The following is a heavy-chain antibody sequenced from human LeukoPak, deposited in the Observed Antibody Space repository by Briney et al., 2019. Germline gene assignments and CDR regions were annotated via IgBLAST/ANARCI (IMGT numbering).Heavy chain of an antibody. J-gene: IGHJ6*02. CDR3: ARTDDSSGYYGMDV. Sequence: TGGSLRLSCAASGFTVSSNFMSWVRQAPGKGLAWVSVIYSGGSTYYADSVKGRFTISRDNSKNTLYLQMNSLRAEDTAVYYCARTDDSSGYYGMDVWGQGTTVTVSS. D-gene: IGHD3-22*01. CDR1: GFTVSSNF. V-gene: IGHV3-66*01. CDR2: IYSGGST.